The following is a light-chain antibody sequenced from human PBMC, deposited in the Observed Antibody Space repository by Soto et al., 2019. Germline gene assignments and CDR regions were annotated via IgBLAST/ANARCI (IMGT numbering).Light chain of an antibody. CDR1: SSNIGSNI. V-gene: IGLV1-44*01. CDR2: SNN. Sequence: QSVLTQPPSASGTPGQRVTISCSGSSSNIGSNIINWFQHLPGTAPKLLIHSNNQRPSGVPDRFSGSKSGTSASLAISGLQSEDEAEYYCVAWDDSLNGVVFGGGTKLTVL. CDR3: VAWDDSLNGVV. J-gene: IGLJ2*01.